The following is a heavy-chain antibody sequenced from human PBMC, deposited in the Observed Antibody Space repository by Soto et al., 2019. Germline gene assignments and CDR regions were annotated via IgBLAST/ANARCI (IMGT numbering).Heavy chain of an antibody. J-gene: IGHJ4*02. CDR1: GFSLSTSGVG. CDR2: IYWNDDK. V-gene: IGHV2-5*01. Sequence: QITLKESGPTLVKPTQTLTLTCTFSGFSLSTSGVGVGWIRQPPGKALEWLALIYWNDDKRYSPSLKSRITITKETSKNQVVLTMTNMDPVDTATYYCAHRSIATLVGYFDYWGQGTLVTVSS. D-gene: IGHD6-6*01. CDR3: AHRSIATLVGYFDY.